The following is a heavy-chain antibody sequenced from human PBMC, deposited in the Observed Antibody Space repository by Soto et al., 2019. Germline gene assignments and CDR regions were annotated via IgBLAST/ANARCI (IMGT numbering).Heavy chain of an antibody. CDR3: AKDRRAMDH. CDR2: ISGSGGL. V-gene: IGHV3-23*01. Sequence: EVQLLESGGALVQPGGSLRLSCVASGFTFGSYGMSWVRQAPGKGLEWVSAISGSGGLYYADSVKGRFSISRDNSKNTLYLQMDSLRVDDTALSYCAKDRRAMDHWGQGTLVTVSS. D-gene: IGHD5-18*01. J-gene: IGHJ4*02. CDR1: GFTFGSYG.